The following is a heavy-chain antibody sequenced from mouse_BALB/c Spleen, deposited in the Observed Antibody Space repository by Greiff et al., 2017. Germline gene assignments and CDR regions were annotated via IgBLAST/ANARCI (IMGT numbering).Heavy chain of an antibody. CDR2: ISSGGSYT. J-gene: IGHJ4*01. CDR3: ASPYGYDEHYYAMDY. Sequence: VQLKESGGDLVKPGGSLKLSCAASGFTFSSYGMSWVRQTPDKRLEWVATISSGGSYTYYPDSVKGRFTISRDNAKNTLYLQMSSLKSEDTAMYYCASPYGYDEHYYAMDYWGQGTSVTVSS. V-gene: IGHV5-6*01. D-gene: IGHD2-2*01. CDR1: GFTFSSYG.